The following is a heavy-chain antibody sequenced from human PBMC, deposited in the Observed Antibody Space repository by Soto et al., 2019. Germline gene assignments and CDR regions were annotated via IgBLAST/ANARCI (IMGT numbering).Heavy chain of an antibody. CDR2: TYYRSKWST. CDR3: TRALSGSYDH. D-gene: IGHD1-26*01. CDR1: GDSVSSKSTA. J-gene: IGHJ5*02. Sequence: SQTLSLTCAISGDSVSSKSTAWNWIRQSPSRGLEWLGRTYYRSKWSTDYAISVKSRITINPDTSNNHFSLQLKSVTPEDTAVYYCTRALSGSYDHWGQGTLVTVSS. V-gene: IGHV6-1*01.